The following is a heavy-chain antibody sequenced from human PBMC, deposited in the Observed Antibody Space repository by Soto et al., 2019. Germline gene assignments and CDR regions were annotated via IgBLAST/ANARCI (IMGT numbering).Heavy chain of an antibody. CDR3: ARDRVWVVPAAAPDDYYYYYGMDV. CDR1: GFTFSSYG. Sequence: GGSLRLSCAASGFTFSSYGMHWVRQAPGKGLEWVAVIWYDGSNKYYADSVKGRFTISRDNSKNTLYLQMNSLRAEDTAVYYCARDRVWVVPAAAPDDYYYYYGMDVWGQGTTVTVSS. D-gene: IGHD2-2*01. V-gene: IGHV3-33*01. CDR2: IWYDGSNK. J-gene: IGHJ6*02.